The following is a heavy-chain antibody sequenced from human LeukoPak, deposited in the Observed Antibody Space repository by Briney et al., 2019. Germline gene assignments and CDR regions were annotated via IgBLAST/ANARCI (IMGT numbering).Heavy chain of an antibody. Sequence: ASVKVSCKASGYTFSSYSINWVRQAPGQGLEWMGWISTYNGNTNYAQKLQGRVTMTTDTSTSTAYMELRSLRFDDAAVYYCAKDRWRDGSSSFDNWGQGTLVTVSS. J-gene: IGHJ4*02. D-gene: IGHD6-6*01. CDR3: AKDRWRDGSSSFDN. CDR2: ISTYNGNT. V-gene: IGHV1-18*01. CDR1: GYTFSSYS.